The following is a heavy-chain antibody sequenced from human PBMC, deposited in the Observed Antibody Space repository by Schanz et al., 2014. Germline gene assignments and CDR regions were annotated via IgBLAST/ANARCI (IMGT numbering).Heavy chain of an antibody. CDR2: ISSSGDTK. J-gene: IGHJ1*01. Sequence: VQLAESGGRLVKPGGSLRVSCAASEFNFKDYYMSWIRQAPGKGLEWLSYISSSGDTKYYADSVNGRFTISRDNAENSLYLQMNSLRAEDTAVYYCARNPRAPEYFQHWGQGTLVTVSS. CDR3: ARNPRAPEYFQH. V-gene: IGHV3-11*01. CDR1: EFNFKDYY.